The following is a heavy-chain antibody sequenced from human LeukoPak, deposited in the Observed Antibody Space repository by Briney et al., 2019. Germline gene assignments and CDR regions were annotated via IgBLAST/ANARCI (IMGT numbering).Heavy chain of an antibody. CDR2: IFHSGDT. V-gene: IGHV4-4*02. CDR1: GDSISNNNW. D-gene: IGHD3-22*01. J-gene: IGHJ6*03. CDR3: TRAASSGPLFTYHMDV. Sequence: PSGTLSLTCAVSGDSISNNNWWSWVRQPPGKGLEWIGEIFHSGDTNYKPSLKSRVTISVNKSKNQFSLKLTSVTAADTAVYYCTRAASSGPLFTYHMDVWGKGTTVTVSS.